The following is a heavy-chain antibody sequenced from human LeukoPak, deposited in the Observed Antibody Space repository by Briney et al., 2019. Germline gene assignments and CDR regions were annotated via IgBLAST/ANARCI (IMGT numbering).Heavy chain of an antibody. J-gene: IGHJ4*02. V-gene: IGHV3-30*18. D-gene: IGHD6-19*01. CDR1: GFTFSSYG. CDR3: AKEAGQWLVRAYFDY. Sequence: GGSLRLSCAASGFTFSSYGMHWVRQAPGKGLEWVAVISYDGSNKYYADSVKGRFTISRDNSKNTLYLQMNSLRAEDTAVYYCAKEAGQWLVRAYFDYWGQGTQVTVSS. CDR2: ISYDGSNK.